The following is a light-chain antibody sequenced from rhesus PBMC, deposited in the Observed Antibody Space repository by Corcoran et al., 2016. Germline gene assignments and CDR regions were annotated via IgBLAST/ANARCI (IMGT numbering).Light chain of an antibody. J-gene: IGKJ1*01. Sequence: DVQMSQSPSSLSASVGNKVTITCRASHGISHAIAWYQQKPGKAPPLLLYATSPLETGVPSRFSGRRSGTAFTLTISILQPEGLATYHCLQVYRPPWTFGRRTKVEI. CDR2: ATS. V-gene: IGKV1-33*02. CDR1: HGISHA. CDR3: LQVYRPPWT.